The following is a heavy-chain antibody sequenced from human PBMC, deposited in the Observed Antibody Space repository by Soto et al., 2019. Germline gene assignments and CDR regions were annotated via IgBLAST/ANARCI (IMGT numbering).Heavy chain of an antibody. J-gene: IGHJ5*01. CDR3: ARDFVYSYGRNWFYT. CDR2: IIPIFGTA. D-gene: IGHD5-18*01. Sequence: SVKVSCKASGGTFSSYAISWVRQAPGQGLEWMGGIIPIFGTANYAQKFQGRVTITADESTSTAYMELSSLRAEDTAVYYCARDFVYSYGRNWFYTWGQEALVTVSS. CDR1: GGTFSSYA. V-gene: IGHV1-69*13.